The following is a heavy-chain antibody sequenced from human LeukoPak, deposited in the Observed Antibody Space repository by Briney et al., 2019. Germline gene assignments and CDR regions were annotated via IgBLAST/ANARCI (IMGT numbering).Heavy chain of an antibody. CDR3: ARGYFRTTFDY. CDR2: MNPNSGNT. V-gene: IGHV1-8*01. Sequence: ASVKVSCKASGYTFTSYDINWVRQATGQGLEWMGWMNPNSGNTGYAQKFQGRLTMSRNTSISTAYMELSSLRSEDTAVYYCARGYFRTTFDYWGQGTLVTVSS. D-gene: IGHD3-10*02. CDR1: GYTFTSYD. J-gene: IGHJ4*02.